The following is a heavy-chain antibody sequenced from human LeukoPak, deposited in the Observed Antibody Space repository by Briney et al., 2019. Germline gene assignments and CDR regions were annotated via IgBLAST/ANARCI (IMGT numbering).Heavy chain of an antibody. Sequence: SETLSLTCAVYGGSFSGYYWSWIRQSPGKGLEWIGEINHSGSTNYNPSLKSRVTISVDTSKNQFSLKLSSVTAADTAVYYCASVITMIVVDWGQGTLVTVSS. CDR1: GGSFSGYY. D-gene: IGHD3-22*01. J-gene: IGHJ4*02. V-gene: IGHV4-34*01. CDR3: ASVITMIVVD. CDR2: INHSGST.